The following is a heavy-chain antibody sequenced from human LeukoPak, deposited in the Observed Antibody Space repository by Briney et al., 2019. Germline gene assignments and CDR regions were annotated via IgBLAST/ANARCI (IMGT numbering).Heavy chain of an antibody. J-gene: IGHJ6*03. CDR3: TTGEHYYGSVSYYKPPDYYYYMDV. V-gene: IGHV3-15*01. CDR2: IKSKTDGGTT. D-gene: IGHD3-10*01. Sequence: PGGSLRLSCAASGFTFSNAWMSWVRQAPGKGLEWVGRIKSKTDGGTTEYAAPVKGRFTISRDDSKNTLYLQMNSLKTEDTAVYYCTTGEHYYGSVSYYKPPDYYYYMDVWGKGTTVTVSS. CDR1: GFTFSNAW.